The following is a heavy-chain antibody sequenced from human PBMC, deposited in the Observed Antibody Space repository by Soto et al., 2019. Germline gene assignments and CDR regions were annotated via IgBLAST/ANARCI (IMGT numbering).Heavy chain of an antibody. CDR2: IYYSGST. V-gene: IGHV4-59*12. CDR1: GGSISSYY. Sequence: SETLSLTCTVSGGSISSYYWSWIRQPPGKGLEWIGYIYYSGSTNYNPSLKSRVTISVDTSKNQFSLKLSSATAADTAVYYCARGRAFRYYYGSGSFDAFDIWGQGTMVTVSS. J-gene: IGHJ3*02. CDR3: ARGRAFRYYYGSGSFDAFDI. D-gene: IGHD3-10*01.